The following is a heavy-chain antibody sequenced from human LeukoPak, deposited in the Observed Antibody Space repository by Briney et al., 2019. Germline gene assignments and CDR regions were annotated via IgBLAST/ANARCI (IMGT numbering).Heavy chain of an antibody. Sequence: GASVKVSCKSSGYTFISYAMHWVRQAPGQRLEWMGWMNAGNGNTKYSQKFQGRVTITRDTSASTGYMELSSLKSEDMAVYYCAREGSMVRGVGIFGFDYWGQGTLVTVSS. CDR3: AREGSMVRGVGIFGFDY. CDR1: GYTFISYA. J-gene: IGHJ4*02. D-gene: IGHD3-10*01. V-gene: IGHV1-3*03. CDR2: MNAGNGNT.